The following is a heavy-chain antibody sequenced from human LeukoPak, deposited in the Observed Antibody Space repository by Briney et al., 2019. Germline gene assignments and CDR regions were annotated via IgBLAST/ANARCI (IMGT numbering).Heavy chain of an antibody. Sequence: PSETLALTCTVSGGSSSSSISSSSYYWGWIRQPPGKGLEWIGSIFYSGSTYYNPSLKSRVAISVDTSRDQFSLNLSSVTAADTAVYYCAQNGQSGFSFHRWGQGTLVTVSS. CDR3: AQNGQSGFSFHR. CDR2: IFYSGST. V-gene: IGHV4-39*01. D-gene: IGHD2-8*01. CDR1: GGSSSSSISSSSYY. J-gene: IGHJ5*02.